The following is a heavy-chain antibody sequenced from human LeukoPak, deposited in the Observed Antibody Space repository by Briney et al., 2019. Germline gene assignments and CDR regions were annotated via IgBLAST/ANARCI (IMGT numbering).Heavy chain of an antibody. J-gene: IGHJ4*02. Sequence: SETLSLTCTVSGGSISSYYWSWIRQPPGKGLEWIGYIYYSGSTNYNPSLKSRVTISVDTSKNQFSLKLSSVTAADTAVYYCARESIAAAGPFDYWGQGTLVTVSS. V-gene: IGHV4-59*01. CDR2: IYYSGST. D-gene: IGHD6-13*01. CDR1: GGSISSYY. CDR3: ARESIAAAGPFDY.